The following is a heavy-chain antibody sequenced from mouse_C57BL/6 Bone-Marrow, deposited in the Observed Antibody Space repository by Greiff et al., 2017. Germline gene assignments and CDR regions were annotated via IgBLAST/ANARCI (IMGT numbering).Heavy chain of an antibody. D-gene: IGHD2-12*01. CDR2: IYPRSGNT. V-gene: IGHV1-81*01. Sequence: QVQLQQSGAELARPGASVKLSCKASGYTFTSYGISWVKQRTGQGLEWIGEIYPRSGNTYYNETFKGKATLTADKSSSPAYMELRSRTSEESADYFAARPYSYDDYGGQGTTLTVSS. J-gene: IGHJ2*01. CDR3: ARPYSYDDY. CDR1: GYTFTSYG.